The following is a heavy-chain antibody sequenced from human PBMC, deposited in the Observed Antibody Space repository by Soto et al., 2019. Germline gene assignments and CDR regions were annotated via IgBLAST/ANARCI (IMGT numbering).Heavy chain of an antibody. CDR1: GFTVSNIY. Sequence: GGSLRLSCAASGFTVSNIYMTWVRQAPGKGLEWVSFIYSSGSTYYADSVKGRFTTSRDNFKNTLYLQMNSLRAEDTAVYYCARGYSYTQPVFDYWGLGTLVTVSS. J-gene: IGHJ4*02. CDR2: IYSSGST. CDR3: ARGYSYTQPVFDY. V-gene: IGHV3-53*01. D-gene: IGHD5-18*01.